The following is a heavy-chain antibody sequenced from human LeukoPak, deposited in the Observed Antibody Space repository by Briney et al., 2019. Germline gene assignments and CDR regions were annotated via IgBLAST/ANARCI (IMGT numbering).Heavy chain of an antibody. D-gene: IGHD2-2*01. CDR3: ARPLGYCSSTSCYGTVYYYGMDG. J-gene: IGHJ6*02. Sequence: GASVKVSCKASGYTFTSYDINWVRQATGQGLEWMGWMNPNSGNTGYAQKFQGRVTMTRNTSISTAYMELSSLRSEDTAVYYCARPLGYCSSTSCYGTVYYYGMDGWGQGTTVTVSS. CDR2: MNPNSGNT. CDR1: GYTFTSYD. V-gene: IGHV1-8*01.